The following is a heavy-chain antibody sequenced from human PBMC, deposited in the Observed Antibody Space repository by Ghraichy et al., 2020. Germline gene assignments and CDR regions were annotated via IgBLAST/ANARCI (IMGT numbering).Heavy chain of an antibody. CDR3: ASSPYSSSWTSFDY. Sequence: LSLTCTVSGVSIRSTSYYWGWIRQPPGKGLEWIGRIYNSGSTYYNPSLKSRVTISVDTSKNQFSLKLSSVTAADTAVYYCASSPYSSSWTSFDYWGQGTLVTVSS. CDR1: GVSIRSTSYY. J-gene: IGHJ4*02. D-gene: IGHD6-13*01. V-gene: IGHV4-39*01. CDR2: IYNSGST.